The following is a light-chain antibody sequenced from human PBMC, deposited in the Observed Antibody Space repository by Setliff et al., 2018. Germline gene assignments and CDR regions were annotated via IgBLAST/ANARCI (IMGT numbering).Light chain of an antibody. CDR3: SSFRGGTSPFV. Sequence: QSVLAQPASVSGSPGQTITISCTGTSSDVGNYIYVSWYQQHPDRAPKLMIYDVSTRPSGISYRFSGSKSGNTASLTISGLQAEDEADYYCSSFRGGTSPFVFGTGTKVTVL. CDR1: SSDVGNYIY. V-gene: IGLV2-14*03. CDR2: DVS. J-gene: IGLJ1*01.